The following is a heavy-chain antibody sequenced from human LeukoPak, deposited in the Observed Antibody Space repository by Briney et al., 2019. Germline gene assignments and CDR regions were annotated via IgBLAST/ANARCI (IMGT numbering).Heavy chain of an antibody. CDR1: GFTFSSYA. D-gene: IGHD3-22*01. CDR2: ISRSGDTI. V-gene: IGHV3-48*02. Sequence: GGSLRLSCAASGFTFSSYAMSWVRQAPGKGLEWISYISRSGDTIYYADSVKGRFTISRDNADSSLYLQMNSLRDGDTAVYYCARLLKYYYDSSGSGEDWYFDLWGRGTLVTVSS. J-gene: IGHJ2*01. CDR3: ARLLKYYYDSSGSGEDWYFDL.